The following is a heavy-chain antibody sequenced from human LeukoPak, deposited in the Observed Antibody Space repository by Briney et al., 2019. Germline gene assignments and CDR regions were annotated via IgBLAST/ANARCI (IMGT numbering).Heavy chain of an antibody. Sequence: SETLSLTCTVSGGSISSYYWSWIRQPPGKGLEWIGYIYYSGSTNYNPSVKSRVAMSVDTSKKQFSLKLSSLTAADTAVYSCASSDYYDSSGYSFDYWGQGTLVIVSS. D-gene: IGHD3-22*01. CDR1: GGSISSYY. J-gene: IGHJ4*02. V-gene: IGHV4-59*01. CDR2: IYYSGST. CDR3: ASSDYYDSSGYSFDY.